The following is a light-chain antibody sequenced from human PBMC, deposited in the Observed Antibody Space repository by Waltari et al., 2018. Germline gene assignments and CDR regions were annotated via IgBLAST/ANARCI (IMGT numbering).Light chain of an antibody. CDR3: SSYISSSTLEL. J-gene: IGLJ2*01. Sequence: QSALTQPASVSGSPGQSITISCTGTSSDVGTYNYVSWYQQHPGKAPKLMIFDVSIRPSGVSNRFSGSKSGNMASLTISGLQAEDEADYHCSSYISSSTLELFGGGTSLTVL. CDR2: DVS. CDR1: SSDVGTYNY. V-gene: IGLV2-14*03.